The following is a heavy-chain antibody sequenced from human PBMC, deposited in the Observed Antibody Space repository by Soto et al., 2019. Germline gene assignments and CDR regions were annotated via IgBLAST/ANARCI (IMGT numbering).Heavy chain of an antibody. D-gene: IGHD2-2*01. CDR2: ISSSSSYI. CDR3: ARVVVVPAATFDP. V-gene: IGHV3-21*01. Sequence: GGSLRLSCAASGFTFSSYSMNWVRQAPGKGLEWVSSISSSSSYIYYADSVKGRFTISRDNAKNSLYLQMNSLRAEDTAVYYCARVVVVPAATFDPWGQGTLVTVSS. CDR1: GFTFSSYS. J-gene: IGHJ5*02.